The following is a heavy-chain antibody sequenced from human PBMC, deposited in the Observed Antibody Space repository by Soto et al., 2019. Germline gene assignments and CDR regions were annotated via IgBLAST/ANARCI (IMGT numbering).Heavy chain of an antibody. Sequence: GGSLRLSCAASGFTVSNNYMSWVRQAPGKGLEWVAFIHSDGSTYYAGSVKGRSTVSRDNSKNTLYLQMNSLRAEDTAVYYCARDVGYCSSTSCSNWYFDLWGRGTLVTVSS. CDR2: IHSDGST. D-gene: IGHD2-2*01. CDR1: GFTVSNNY. J-gene: IGHJ2*01. CDR3: ARDVGYCSSTSCSNWYFDL. V-gene: IGHV3-53*01.